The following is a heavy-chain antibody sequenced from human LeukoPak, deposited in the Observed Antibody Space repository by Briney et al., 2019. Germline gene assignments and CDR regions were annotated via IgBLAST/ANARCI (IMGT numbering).Heavy chain of an antibody. Sequence: GGSLRLSCAASGFTFSSYAMSWVRQAPGKGLEWVSAISGSGGSTYYADSVKGRFTISNDNSKNTPSLQMNSLRAEDTAVYDCAKETSSGGSCYSFDYWGQGTLVTVSS. CDR2: ISGSGGST. CDR1: GFTFSSYA. V-gene: IGHV3-23*01. J-gene: IGHJ4*02. CDR3: AKETSSGGSCYSFDY. D-gene: IGHD2-15*01.